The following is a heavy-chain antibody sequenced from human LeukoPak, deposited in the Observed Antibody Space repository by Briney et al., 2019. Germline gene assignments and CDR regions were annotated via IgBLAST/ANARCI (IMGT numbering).Heavy chain of an antibody. D-gene: IGHD3-22*01. J-gene: IGHJ5*02. V-gene: IGHV1-18*01. CDR3: ARWLRGYNDWFDP. CDR1: GYTFTTSG. Sequence: ASVKVSCKASGYTFTTSGIIWVRQAHGQGLEWMGWISAYNGNTKYAQKFQGRVTMTTDTSTSTAYMELRSLRSDDTALYYCARWLRGYNDWFDPWGRGALVTVSS. CDR2: ISAYNGNT.